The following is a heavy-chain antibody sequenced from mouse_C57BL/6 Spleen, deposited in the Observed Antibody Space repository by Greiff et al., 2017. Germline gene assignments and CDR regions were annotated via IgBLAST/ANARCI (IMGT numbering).Heavy chain of an antibody. J-gene: IGHJ2*01. CDR2: ISNGGGRT. V-gene: IGHV5-12*01. Sequence: EVQVVESGGGLVQPGGSLKLSCAASGFTFSDYYMYWVRQTPEKRLEWVAYISNGGGRTNYPDTVKGRFTISRDNAKNTLYLQMSRLKSEDTAMYYCARGRISPGYFDYWGQGTTLTVSS. CDR1: GFTFSDYY. CDR3: ARGRISPGYFDY.